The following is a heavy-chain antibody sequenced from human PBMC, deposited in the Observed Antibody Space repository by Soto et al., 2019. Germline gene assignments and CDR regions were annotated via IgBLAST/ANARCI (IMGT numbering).Heavy chain of an antibody. CDR3: ARIVGARVSGP. J-gene: IGHJ5*02. Sequence: QVQLVQSGAEVKKPGASVKVSCKASGYNFISYGITWVRQAPGQGLEWLGWISSYNVNINYAQKVRGRVTMTTDTSTSTAYMELRGLTSDDTAVYYCARIVGARVSGPWGQGTLVTVSS. CDR1: GYNFISYG. V-gene: IGHV1-18*01. D-gene: IGHD1-26*01. CDR2: ISSYNVNI.